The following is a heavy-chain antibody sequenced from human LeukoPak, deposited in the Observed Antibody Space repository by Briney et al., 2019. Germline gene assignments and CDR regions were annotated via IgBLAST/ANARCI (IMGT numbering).Heavy chain of an antibody. V-gene: IGHV6-1*01. CDR2: TYYRSKWYN. CDR1: GDSVSSNSAA. D-gene: IGHD3-16*02. CDR3: ARAHIVGFDYYYYLDV. Sequence: SQTLSLTRAISGDSVSSNSAAWNWIRQSPSRGLEWLGRTYYRSKWYNDYAVSVKSRITINPDTSKNQFSLQLNSVTPEDTAVYYCARAHIVGFDYYYYLDVWGRGTTVTVSS. J-gene: IGHJ6*03.